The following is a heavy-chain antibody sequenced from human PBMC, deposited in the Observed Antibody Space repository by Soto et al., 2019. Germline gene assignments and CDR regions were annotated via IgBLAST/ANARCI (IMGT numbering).Heavy chain of an antibody. J-gene: IGHJ4*02. D-gene: IGHD1-26*01. CDR2: ISYDGSHK. CDR1: GFLFDTYG. Sequence: ESVGGVVQPGRSLRLSCVASGFLFDTYGMHWVRQTPGKGLEWVAIISYDGSHKEYADSVKGRFAISRDNSENTLYLQMNNLGVEDTALYYCATSASSDHWGQGTQVTVSS. V-gene: IGHV3-30*03. CDR3: ATSASSDH.